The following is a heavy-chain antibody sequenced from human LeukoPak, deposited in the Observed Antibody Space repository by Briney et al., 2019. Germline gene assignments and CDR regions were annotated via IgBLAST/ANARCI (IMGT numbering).Heavy chain of an antibody. Sequence: GESPKISCKGSGYNFTSYWIGWVRQISGKGAGGIVIIFSGYSYPRYSPSFQGPVTISGDKSISTAYLQWSSLKASDTAMYYCARHPKGGYNRDGFDIWGQGTMVTVSS. CDR3: ARHPKGGYNRDGFDI. J-gene: IGHJ3*02. D-gene: IGHD5-24*01. CDR1: GYNFTSYW. CDR2: IFSGYSYP. V-gene: IGHV5-51*01.